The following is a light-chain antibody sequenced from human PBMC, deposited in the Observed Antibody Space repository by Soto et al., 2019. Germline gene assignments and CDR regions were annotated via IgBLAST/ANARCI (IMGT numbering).Light chain of an antibody. CDR3: SSYTSSSTRV. CDR2: DVS. V-gene: IGLV2-14*03. CDR1: SSDVGGYNY. J-gene: IGLJ1*01. Sequence: QSALTQPASVSGSPGQSITISCTGTSSDVGGYNYVSWYQQYPGKAPKLMIYDVSNRPSGVSNRFSGSKSGNTASLTISGRPAEDEADYYCSSYTSSSTRVFGTGTKLTVL.